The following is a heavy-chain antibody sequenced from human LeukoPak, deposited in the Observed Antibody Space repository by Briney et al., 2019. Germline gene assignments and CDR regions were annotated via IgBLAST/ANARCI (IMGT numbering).Heavy chain of an antibody. CDR3: ARDRGSSWSPGILFDY. CDR2: ISAYNGNT. CDR1: GYTFTSYG. V-gene: IGHV1-18*01. Sequence: ASVKVSCKASGYTFTSYGISWARQAPGQGLEWMGWISAYNGNTNYAQKLQGRVTMTTDTSTSTAYMELRSLRSDDTAVYYCARDRGSSWSPGILFDYWGQGTLVTVSS. J-gene: IGHJ4*02. D-gene: IGHD6-13*01.